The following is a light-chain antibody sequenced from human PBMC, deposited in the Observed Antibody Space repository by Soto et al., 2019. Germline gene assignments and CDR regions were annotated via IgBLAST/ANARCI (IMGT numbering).Light chain of an antibody. CDR1: QRISNSY. CDR3: QQYNNRPPIT. J-gene: IGKJ5*01. CDR2: DAS. V-gene: IGKV3D-15*01. Sequence: EIVLTQSPGTLSLSPGERATLSCRASQRISNSYLAWYQQKPGQAPRLLLYDASTRATGIPVRFSGSGSGTEFTLTISGLQSEDFGVYLCQQYNNRPPITFGQGTRLEIK.